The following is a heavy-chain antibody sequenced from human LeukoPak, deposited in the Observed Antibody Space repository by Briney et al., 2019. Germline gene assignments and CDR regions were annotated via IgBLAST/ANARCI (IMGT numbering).Heavy chain of an antibody. D-gene: IGHD1-14*01. CDR3: ARGRTQQNLFDY. Sequence: SETLSLTCNVSGGSISSGDYFWSWIRQPPGKGLEWIGCVYYSGTTYYNPSLKSRVTMSVDTSKNQFSLKVSFVTAADTAVYYCARGRTQQNLFDYWGQGTLVTVSS. CDR1: GGSISSGDYF. V-gene: IGHV4-30-4*01. CDR2: VYYSGTT. J-gene: IGHJ4*02.